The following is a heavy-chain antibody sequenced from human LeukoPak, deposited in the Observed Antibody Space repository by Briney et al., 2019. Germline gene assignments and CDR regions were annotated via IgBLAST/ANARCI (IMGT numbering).Heavy chain of an antibody. V-gene: IGHV3-43*02. D-gene: IGHD3-22*01. Sequence: GGSLRLSCAASAFTFDDYAMHWVRQGPGNGLEWVSLISRDGGSTYYANSVKGRFTIPRDNSKNSLYLQMNSLRTEGTALYYCAKFDDYDSSGHPGAAFDIWGQGTMVTVSS. CDR2: ISRDGGST. CDR1: AFTFDDYA. J-gene: IGHJ3*02. CDR3: AKFDDYDSSGHPGAAFDI.